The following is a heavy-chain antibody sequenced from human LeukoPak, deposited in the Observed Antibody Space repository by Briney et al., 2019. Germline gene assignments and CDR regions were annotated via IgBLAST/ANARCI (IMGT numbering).Heavy chain of an antibody. V-gene: IGHV1-2*02. D-gene: IGHD2-15*01. Sequence: ASAKVSCKASGFTFTAYHIHWVRQARGQGLEWMGWINPNSGGTNYAQKFQGRVTMTRDTSISTAYIELNRLRSDDTAVYYCARGYCTGDSCSGAWFDPWGRGTLVTVFS. CDR3: ARGYCTGDSCSGAWFDP. CDR1: GFTFTAYH. J-gene: IGHJ5*02. CDR2: INPNSGGT.